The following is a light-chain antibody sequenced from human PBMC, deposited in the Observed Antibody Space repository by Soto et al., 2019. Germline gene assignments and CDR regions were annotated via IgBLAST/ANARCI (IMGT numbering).Light chain of an antibody. J-gene: IGKJ2*01. CDR1: QSVSSTY. CDR2: GAS. V-gene: IGKV3-20*01. CDR3: QEYGSSPFT. Sequence: EIVLTQSPGTLSLSPGERATLSCRASQSVSSTYLAWYHQKPGQAPRLLIYGASSRATGIPGRFSGSASGTDFTLTISRLEPEDVAVYFCQEYGSSPFTLGQGTKLEIK.